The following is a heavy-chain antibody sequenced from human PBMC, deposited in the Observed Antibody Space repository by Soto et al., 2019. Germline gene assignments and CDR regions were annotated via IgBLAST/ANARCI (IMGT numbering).Heavy chain of an antibody. V-gene: IGHV3-48*03. D-gene: IGHD2-8*01. CDR1: GFDFRSYE. CDR3: ARETLREAMEM. J-gene: IGHJ3*01. Sequence: HPGGSLRLSCVASGFDFRSYEMNWVRQAPGKGLEWVSNIRANDESIYDADSVKGRVSVSRDNAKNSLFLEMNSLRVDATAVYYCARETLREAMEMWGQGTMGNVSS. CDR2: IRANDESI.